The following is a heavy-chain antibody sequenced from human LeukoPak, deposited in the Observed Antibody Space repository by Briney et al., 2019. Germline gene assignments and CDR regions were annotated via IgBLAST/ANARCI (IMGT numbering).Heavy chain of an antibody. CDR1: GFTFSSYW. J-gene: IGHJ3*02. CDR2: IKQDGSEK. D-gene: IGHD6-19*01. V-gene: IGHV3-7*01. CDR3: ARVRYSSGWYGGAAFDI. Sequence: QPGGSLRLSCAASGFTFSSYWMSWVRQAPGRGRGWVANIKQDGSEKYYVDSVKGRFTISRDNAKNSLYLQMNSLRAEDTAVYYCARVRYSSGWYGGAAFDIWGQGTMVTVSS.